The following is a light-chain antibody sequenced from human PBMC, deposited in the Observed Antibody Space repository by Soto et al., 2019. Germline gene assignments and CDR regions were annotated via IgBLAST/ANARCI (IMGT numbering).Light chain of an antibody. J-gene: IGLJ2*01. CDR1: INDVGGYNY. CDR3: CSYAGSYTHVV. Sequence: QSALTQPRSVSGSPGQSVTISCTGTINDVGGYNYVSWYQQHPGKAPKLMIYDVTKRPSGVPDRFSGSKSGNTASLTISGLQAEDEADDYCCSYAGSYTHVVFGEGTKLTVL. CDR2: DVT. V-gene: IGLV2-11*01.